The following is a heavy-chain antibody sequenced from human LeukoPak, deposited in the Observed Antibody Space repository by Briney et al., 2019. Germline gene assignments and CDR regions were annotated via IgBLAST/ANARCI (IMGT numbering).Heavy chain of an antibody. J-gene: IGHJ4*02. D-gene: IGHD3-22*01. CDR3: ARDDPSYYYDSSGCYPLILGY. Sequence: ASVKVSCKASGYTFTGYYMHWVRQAPGQGLEWMGWINPNSGGTNYAQKFQGRVTMTRDTSISTAYMELSRLRSDDTAVYYCARDDPSYYYDSSGCYPLILGYWGQGTLVTVSS. CDR1: GYTFTGYY. V-gene: IGHV1-2*02. CDR2: INPNSGGT.